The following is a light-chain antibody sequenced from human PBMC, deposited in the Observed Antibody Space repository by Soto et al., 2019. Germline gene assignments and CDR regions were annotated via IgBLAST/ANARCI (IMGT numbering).Light chain of an antibody. Sequence: QSVLTQPPSASGTPGQRVTISSSGSRSNIGSNTVSWYRQLPGTAPKLLIYSNDQRPSGVPDRFSGSKSGTSASLAISGLQSDDEADYYCAAWDDSLNGLVFGGGTKLTVL. CDR2: SND. V-gene: IGLV1-44*01. CDR1: RSNIGSNT. J-gene: IGLJ2*01. CDR3: AAWDDSLNGLV.